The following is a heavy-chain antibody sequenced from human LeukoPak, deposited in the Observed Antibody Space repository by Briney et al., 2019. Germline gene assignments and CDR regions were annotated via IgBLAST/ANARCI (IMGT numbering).Heavy chain of an antibody. CDR1: GGSISSYY. V-gene: IGHV4-59*01. D-gene: IGHD5-18*01. CDR3: ARENDRYGRIDY. Sequence: PSETLSLTCTVSGGSISSYYWSWVRQPPGKGLEWIGYVSYSGSTDYNPSLKSRVIISIDTSKNQFSLRLSSVTAADTAVYYCARENDRYGRIDYWGQGTQVTV. J-gene: IGHJ4*02. CDR2: VSYSGST.